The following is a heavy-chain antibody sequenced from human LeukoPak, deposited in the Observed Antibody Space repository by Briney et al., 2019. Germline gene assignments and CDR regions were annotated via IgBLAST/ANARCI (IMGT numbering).Heavy chain of an antibody. CDR2: IWYDGSKK. Sequence: GGSLRLSCEASGFTFSSYGMHWVRQAPGKGLQWVAVIWYDGSKKYYADSVKGRFTISRDNSKDTLFLQMNSLKAEDTAVYYSAKGRYDYDISAYGYWGQGTLVTVSS. D-gene: IGHD3-22*01. J-gene: IGHJ4*02. CDR3: AKGRYDYDISAYGY. CDR1: GFTFSSYG. V-gene: IGHV3-33*06.